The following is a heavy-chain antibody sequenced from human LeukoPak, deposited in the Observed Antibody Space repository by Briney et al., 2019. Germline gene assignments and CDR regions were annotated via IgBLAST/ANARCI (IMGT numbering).Heavy chain of an antibody. Sequence: ASETLSLTCNVSGGSTSSNAYFWGWIRQPPGKGLEWIGSFYSSGSTYYNPSLKSRITISVDTSKNQFSLKLNSVTAADTAVYYCAREKYYDYVWGNHRYTVAPFDFWGQGILVTVSS. D-gene: IGHD3-16*02. J-gene: IGHJ4*02. CDR2: FYSSGST. CDR3: AREKYYDYVWGNHRYTVAPFDF. CDR1: GGSTSSNAYF. V-gene: IGHV4-39*07.